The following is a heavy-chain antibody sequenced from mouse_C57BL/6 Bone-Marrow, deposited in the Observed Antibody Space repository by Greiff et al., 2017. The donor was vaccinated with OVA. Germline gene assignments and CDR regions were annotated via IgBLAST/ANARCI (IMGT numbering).Heavy chain of an antibody. J-gene: IGHJ1*03. CDR3: ARNGNYGSSDWYFDV. D-gene: IGHD1-1*01. Sequence: VKLMESGPGLVQPSQSLSITCTVSGFSLTSYGVHWVRQSPGKGLEWLGVIWSGGSTDYNAAFISRLSISKDNSKSQVFFKMNSLQADDTAIYYCARNGNYGSSDWYFDVWGTGTTVTVSS. CDR1: GFSLTSYG. V-gene: IGHV2-2*01. CDR2: IWSGGST.